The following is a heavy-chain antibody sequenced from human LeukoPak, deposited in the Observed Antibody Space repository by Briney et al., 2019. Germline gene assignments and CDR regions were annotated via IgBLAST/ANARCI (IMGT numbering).Heavy chain of an antibody. Sequence: ASVKVSCKASEYTFTGFYFHWVRQAPGQGLEWMGWINPNSGTTNYAQNFQGRVTMTWDTSITTAYMEQSRLISGDTAVYYCAREAFGRGLHAFYVWGQGTMVTVSS. CDR3: AREAFGRGLHAFYV. D-gene: IGHD3-16*01. CDR2: INPNSGTT. V-gene: IGHV1-2*02. J-gene: IGHJ3*01. CDR1: EYTFTGFY.